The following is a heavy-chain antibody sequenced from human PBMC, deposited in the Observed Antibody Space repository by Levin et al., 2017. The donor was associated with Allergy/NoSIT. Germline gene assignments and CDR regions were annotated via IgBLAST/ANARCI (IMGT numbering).Heavy chain of an antibody. V-gene: IGHV3-48*02. Sequence: GGSLRLSCAASGFAFSTYTMNWVRQAPGKGLEWISKISSGSTTIDYADSVKGRFTTPRDNARDSLYLQMNSLRDEDTAGYFCARMKRNIHHAFDIWGQGTMVTVSS. CDR3: ARMKRNIHHAFDI. D-gene: IGHD2-2*02. J-gene: IGHJ3*02. CDR2: ISSGSTTI. CDR1: GFAFSTYT.